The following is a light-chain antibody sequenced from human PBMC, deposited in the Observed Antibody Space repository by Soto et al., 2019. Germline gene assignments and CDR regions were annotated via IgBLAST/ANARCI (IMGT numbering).Light chain of an antibody. CDR1: SSDVGIYNF. CDR3: SSYAGSNVI. CDR2: EVT. Sequence: QSALTQPPSASGSPGQSVTISCTGTSSDVGIYNFVSWYQQHPGKAPKIIIYEVTKRPSGVPDRFSGSKSGNTASLTVSGLQADDEADYYCSSYAGSNVIFGGGTKVTVL. J-gene: IGLJ2*01. V-gene: IGLV2-8*01.